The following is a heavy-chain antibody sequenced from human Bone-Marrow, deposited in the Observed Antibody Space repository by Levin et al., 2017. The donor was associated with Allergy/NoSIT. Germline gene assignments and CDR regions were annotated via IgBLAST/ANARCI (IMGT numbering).Heavy chain of an antibody. J-gene: IGHJ4*02. Sequence: GGSLRLSCAASGFTFSDYSMNWVRQAPGKGLEWVSYISVSSSTIYYADSVKGRFTISRDNAKNSLSLQMNSLRAEDTAVYYCARGSQFTTVSAERIDYWGQGTLVTVSS. V-gene: IGHV3-48*01. CDR3: ARGSQFTTVSAERIDY. D-gene: IGHD4-17*01. CDR2: ISVSSSTI. CDR1: GFTFSDYS.